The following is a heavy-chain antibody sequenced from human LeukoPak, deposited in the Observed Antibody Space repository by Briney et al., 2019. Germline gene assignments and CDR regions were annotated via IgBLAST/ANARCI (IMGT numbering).Heavy chain of an antibody. CDR1: GRPFSAPY. CDR2: INHSGST. V-gene: IGHV4-34*01. Sequence: SEPLSLTYAVQGRPFSAPYRLRIRQPPGKGLEWIGEINHSGSTNYNPSLKSRVTISVDTSKNQFSLKLSSVTAADTAVYYCASAGSGSYFSWGQGTLVTVSS. CDR3: ASAGSGSYFS. D-gene: IGHD3-10*01. J-gene: IGHJ4*02.